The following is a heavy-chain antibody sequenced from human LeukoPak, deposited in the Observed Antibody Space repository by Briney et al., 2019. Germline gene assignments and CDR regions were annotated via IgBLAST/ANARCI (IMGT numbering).Heavy chain of an antibody. CDR3: AKATVTYYYGLDY. D-gene: IGHD3-10*01. V-gene: IGHV3-30*02. CDR2: IRYDGSNK. Sequence: GSLRLSCAASGFTFSSYGMHWVRQAPGKGLEWVAFIRYDGSNKYYADSVKGRFTIFRDNSKNTLYLQMNSLRAEDTAVYYCAKATVTYYYGLDYWGQGTLVTVSS. J-gene: IGHJ4*02. CDR1: GFTFSSYG.